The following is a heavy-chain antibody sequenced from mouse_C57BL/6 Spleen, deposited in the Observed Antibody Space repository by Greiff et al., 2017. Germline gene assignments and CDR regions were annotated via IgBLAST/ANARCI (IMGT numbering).Heavy chain of an antibody. CDR2: IYPGDGVT. CDR1: GYAFSSYW. CDR3: ARPLYYGYYAMDY. J-gene: IGHJ4*01. Sequence: SGAELVKPGASVKISCKASGYAFSSYWMNWVKQRPGKGLEWIGQIYPGDGVTHYNGKFKGKATLTADKSSSPAYMQLSSQTSEDSAVYFCARPLYYGYYAMDYWGQGTSVTVSS. D-gene: IGHD2-1*01. V-gene: IGHV1-80*01.